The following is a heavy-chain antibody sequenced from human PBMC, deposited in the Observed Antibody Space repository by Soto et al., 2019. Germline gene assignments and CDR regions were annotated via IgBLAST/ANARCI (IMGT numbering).Heavy chain of an antibody. Sequence: SVKVSGKASGGTFSTHAIIWVRQAPGHGLEWMGGIIPISGKTYYTQKFPCRVTITADEPTSTAFMELSSLKSDDTAVFYCARGYCSGGNCYSGMDVWGQGTMVTVSS. V-gene: IGHV1-69*13. D-gene: IGHD2-15*01. J-gene: IGHJ6*02. CDR3: ARGYCSGGNCYSGMDV. CDR2: IIPISGKT. CDR1: GGTFSTHA.